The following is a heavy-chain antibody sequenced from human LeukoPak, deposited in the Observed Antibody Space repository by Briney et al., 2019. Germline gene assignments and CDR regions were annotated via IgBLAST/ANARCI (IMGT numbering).Heavy chain of an antibody. CDR2: IYSGGST. J-gene: IGHJ3*02. Sequence: GGSLRLSCAASGFTVSSNYMSWVRQAPGKGLEWVSVIYSGGSTYYADSVKGRFTISRDNSKNTLYLQTNSLRAEDTAVYYCASSVVVMDAFDIWGQGTMVTVSS. CDR3: ASSVVVMDAFDI. CDR1: GFTVSSNY. V-gene: IGHV3-66*01. D-gene: IGHD3-22*01.